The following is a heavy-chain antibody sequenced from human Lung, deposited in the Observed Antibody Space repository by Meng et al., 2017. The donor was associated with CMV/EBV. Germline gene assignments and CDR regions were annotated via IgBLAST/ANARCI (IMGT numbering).Heavy chain of an antibody. V-gene: IGHV1-2*02. CDR3: ARDLGDDCTNGVCYSVDAFAI. Sequence: ASVKVSXKASGYTFTGYYMHWVRQAPGQGLEWMGWINPNSGGTNYAQKFQGRVTMTRDTSISTAYMELSRLRSDDTAVYYCARDLGDDCTNGVCYSVDAFAIWGQGTMVTVSS. CDR1: GYTFTGYY. D-gene: IGHD2-8*01. J-gene: IGHJ3*02. CDR2: INPNSGGT.